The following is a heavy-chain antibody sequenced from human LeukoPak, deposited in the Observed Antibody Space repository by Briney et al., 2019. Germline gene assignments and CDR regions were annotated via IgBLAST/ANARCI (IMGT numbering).Heavy chain of an antibody. D-gene: IGHD2-2*01. J-gene: IGHJ4*02. CDR2: ISSGSSYI. Sequence: GGSLRLSCAASGFTFGSYSMDWVRQAPGKGLEWVSSISSGSSYIYYADSVKGRFTISRDNDKNSLFLQMNTLRAEDTAVYYCARDPRPFGCSSDTCPRYYFDYWGQGVLVTVSS. V-gene: IGHV3-21*01. CDR1: GFTFGSYS. CDR3: ARDPRPFGCSSDTCPRYYFDY.